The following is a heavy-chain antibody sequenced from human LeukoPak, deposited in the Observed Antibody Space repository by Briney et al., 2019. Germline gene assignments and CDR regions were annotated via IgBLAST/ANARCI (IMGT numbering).Heavy chain of an antibody. CDR2: ISASGGST. V-gene: IGHV3-23*01. Sequence: PGGSLRLSCAASGFTFSSSAMSWVRQVPGKGLEWVSGISASGGSTSYADPVKGRFTISRDNSKNTLYLQMNSLRAEDTAVYYCASSGVAWQTDAFDIWGQGTMVTVSS. CDR3: ASSGVAWQTDAFDI. J-gene: IGHJ3*02. D-gene: IGHD2-15*01. CDR1: GFTFSSSA.